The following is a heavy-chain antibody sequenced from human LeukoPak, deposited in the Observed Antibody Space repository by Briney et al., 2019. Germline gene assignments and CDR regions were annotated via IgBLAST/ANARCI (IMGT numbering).Heavy chain of an antibody. Sequence: PGGSLILSCAASAFTFSTYSFDWVRQAPGKGLEWVSSISYSSSYIYYADSAKGRFTISRDNAKSPLYLQMNSLRAEDTAVYYCARGFYRVRHDQSTYYFVHWGQGTLVTVSS. CDR1: AFTFSTYS. CDR2: ISYSSSYI. D-gene: IGHD3-16*02. V-gene: IGHV3-21*01. CDR3: ARGFYRVRHDQSTYYFVH. J-gene: IGHJ4*02.